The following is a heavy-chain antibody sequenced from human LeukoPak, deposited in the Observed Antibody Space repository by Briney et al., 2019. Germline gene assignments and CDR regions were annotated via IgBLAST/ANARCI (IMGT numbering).Heavy chain of an antibody. CDR1: GGSINNHI. CDR2: ISYSGSA. Sequence: SETLSLTCSVSGGSINNHIWSWIRQPPGKGLEWIGYISYSGSANYNPSLKSRVTISVDTSKNQFSLKLSSVTAADTAVYYCARTTGRYLQFDPWGQGTLDTVSS. J-gene: IGHJ5*02. D-gene: IGHD3-9*01. V-gene: IGHV4-59*11. CDR3: ARTTGRYLQFDP.